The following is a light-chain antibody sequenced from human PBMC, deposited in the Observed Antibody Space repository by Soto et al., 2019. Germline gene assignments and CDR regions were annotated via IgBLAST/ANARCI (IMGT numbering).Light chain of an antibody. J-gene: IGLJ3*02. V-gene: IGLV1-44*01. CDR1: SSNIGSNI. Sequence: QSVLTQQPSASGTPGQTVTISCSGSSSNIGSNIVNWYQQLPGTAPKLLIYSNNEWPSGVPDRFSGSKSGASASLAISGLQSEDEADYYCAAWDDSLNGLVFGAGTQLTVL. CDR2: SNN. CDR3: AAWDDSLNGLV.